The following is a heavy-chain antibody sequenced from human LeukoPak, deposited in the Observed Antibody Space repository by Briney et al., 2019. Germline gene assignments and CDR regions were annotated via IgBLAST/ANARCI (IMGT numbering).Heavy chain of an antibody. J-gene: IGHJ4*02. D-gene: IGHD2-15*01. V-gene: IGHV3-15*01. CDR1: GFTFSSSW. Sequence: GGSLRLSCAASGFTFSSSWMNWVRQAPGKGLEWVGRIRSKIDGATTDYAAPVKGRFIISRDDSQNTLSLQMHSLKTEDTGIYFCTTGYHTPSHDGYWGQGTLVTVSS. CDR2: IRSKIDGATT. CDR3: TTGYHTPSHDGY.